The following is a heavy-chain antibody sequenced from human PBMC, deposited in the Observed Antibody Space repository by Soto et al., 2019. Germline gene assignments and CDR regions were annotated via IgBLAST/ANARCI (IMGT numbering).Heavy chain of an antibody. Sequence: EVQLLESGGGLVQPGGSLRLSCAASGFTFSNSAMSWVRQVPGKGLEWVSDISASGGATQYADSVKGRFTISRDNSKSTVFLQMNRLRVEDTALYYCAGSRWSVWGQGALVIVSS. D-gene: IGHD6-13*01. CDR1: GFTFSNSA. CDR3: AGSRWSV. V-gene: IGHV3-23*01. J-gene: IGHJ4*02. CDR2: ISASGGAT.